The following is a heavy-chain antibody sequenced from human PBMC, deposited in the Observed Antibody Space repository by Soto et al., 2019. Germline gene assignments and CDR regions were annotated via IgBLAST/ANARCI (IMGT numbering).Heavy chain of an antibody. J-gene: IGHJ4*02. CDR2: INVGNGNT. D-gene: IGHD2-15*01. CDR1: GYTFTDYA. V-gene: IGHV1-3*01. CDR3: AREGAHYTPLDH. Sequence: VKVSCKASGYTFTDYAIHWVRQAPGQGLEWTGWINVGNGNTGYSRKFQGRVTNARDMSASTAYIEVASLTSEDTAIYYCAREGAHYTPLDHWGQGTLVTVSS.